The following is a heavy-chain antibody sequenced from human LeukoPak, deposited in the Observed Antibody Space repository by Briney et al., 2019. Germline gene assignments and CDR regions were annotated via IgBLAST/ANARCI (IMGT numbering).Heavy chain of an antibody. Sequence: SETLSLTCAVYGGSFSGYYWSWIRQPPGEGLEWIGEINHSGSTSYNPSLKSRVTVSVDTSKNQFSLKLSSVTAADTAVYYCARHPGNYEPFDYWGQGTLVTVSS. CDR2: INHSGST. V-gene: IGHV4-34*01. J-gene: IGHJ4*02. CDR1: GGSFSGYY. D-gene: IGHD1-7*01. CDR3: ARHPGNYEPFDY.